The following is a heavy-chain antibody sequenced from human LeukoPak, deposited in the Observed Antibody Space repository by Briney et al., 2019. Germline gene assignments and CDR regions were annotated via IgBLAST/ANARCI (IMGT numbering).Heavy chain of an antibody. CDR3: ARDWRLRDYYGMDV. D-gene: IGHD3-3*01. V-gene: IGHV3-21*01. Sequence: GGSLRLSCAASGFTFSSYSMNWVRQAPGKRLEWVSSISSSSSYIYYADSVKGRFTISRDNAKNSLYLQMNSLRAEDTAVYYCARDWRLRDYYGMDVWGQGTTVTVSS. J-gene: IGHJ6*02. CDR2: ISSSSSYI. CDR1: GFTFSSYS.